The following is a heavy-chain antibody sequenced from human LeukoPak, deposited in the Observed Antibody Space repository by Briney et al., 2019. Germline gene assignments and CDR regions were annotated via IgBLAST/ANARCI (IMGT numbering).Heavy chain of an antibody. D-gene: IGHD5-24*01. J-gene: IGHJ3*02. V-gene: IGHV1-2*02. Sequence: ASVKVSCKASGYTFTSYDINWVRQATGQGLEWMGWINPNSGGTNYAQKFQGRVTMTRDTSISTAYMELSRLRSDDTAVYYCARDQGDGYNSDAFDIWGQGTMVTVSS. CDR2: INPNSGGT. CDR1: GYTFTSYD. CDR3: ARDQGDGYNSDAFDI.